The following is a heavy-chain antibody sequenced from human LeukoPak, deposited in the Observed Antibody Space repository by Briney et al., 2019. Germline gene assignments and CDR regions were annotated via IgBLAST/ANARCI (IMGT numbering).Heavy chain of an antibody. CDR2: IIPIFGTA. CDR3: ARDLKPYNWKLLSHMDV. D-gene: IGHD1-20*01. V-gene: IGHV1-69*13. J-gene: IGHJ6*03. Sequence: SVKVSCKASGGTFSSYAISWVRQAPGQGLEWMGGIIPIFGTANYAQKFQGRVTITADESMSTAYMELSSLRSEDTAVYYCARDLKPYNWKLLSHMDVWGKGTTVTVSS. CDR1: GGTFSSYA.